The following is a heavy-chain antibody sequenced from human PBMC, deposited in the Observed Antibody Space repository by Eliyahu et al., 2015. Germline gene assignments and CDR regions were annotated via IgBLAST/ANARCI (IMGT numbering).Heavy chain of an antibody. J-gene: IGHJ3*02. CDR1: GGXISXSSYY. CDR2: IYYSGST. Sequence: QLQLQESGPGLVKPSETLSLTCTVSGGXISXSSYYWGWIRXPPGKGLEWIGSIYYSGSTYYNPSLKSRVTISVDTSKNQFSLKLSSVTAADTAVYYCARSSRFWSGYSGPLNAFDIWGQGTMVTVSS. V-gene: IGHV4-39*01. D-gene: IGHD3-3*01. CDR3: ARSSRFWSGYSGPLNAFDI.